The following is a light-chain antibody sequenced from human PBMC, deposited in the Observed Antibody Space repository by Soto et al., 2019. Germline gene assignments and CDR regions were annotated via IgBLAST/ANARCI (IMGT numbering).Light chain of an antibody. J-gene: IGKJ1*01. V-gene: IGKV1-39*01. CDR3: QQSYSTWT. Sequence: DIQMTQSPSSLPASVGDTVTITCRARQSISSYLNEYQQKPGKAPKLLIYAASSLQNAPPSRFSGSGSGTDFTLTISSLKHEDFATYYCQQSYSTWTFGQGTKVEIK. CDR1: QSISSY. CDR2: AAS.